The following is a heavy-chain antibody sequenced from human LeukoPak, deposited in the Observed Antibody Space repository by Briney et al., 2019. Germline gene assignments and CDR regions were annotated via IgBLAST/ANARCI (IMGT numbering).Heavy chain of an antibody. J-gene: IGHJ4*02. V-gene: IGHV3-21*01. Sequence: GGSLRLSCAASGFTFSSYSMNWVRQAPGKGLEWVSSISSSSSYIYYADSVKGRFTISRDNAKNSLYLQMNSLRDEDTAVYYCARFVFSSGWNYFDYWGQGTLVTVSS. CDR3: ARFVFSSGWNYFDY. CDR2: ISSSSSYI. CDR1: GFTFSSYS. D-gene: IGHD6-19*01.